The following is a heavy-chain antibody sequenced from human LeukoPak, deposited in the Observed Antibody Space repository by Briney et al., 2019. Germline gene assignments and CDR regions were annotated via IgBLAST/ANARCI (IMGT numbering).Heavy chain of an antibody. J-gene: IGHJ6*02. D-gene: IGHD2-15*01. CDR3: AKNLYCGGGSCYPSALGMDV. CDR1: GFTFSSYS. V-gene: IGHV3-21*04. CDR2: ISSSSSYI. Sequence: GGSLRLSCAASGFTFSSYSMNWVRQAPGKGLEWVSSISSSSSYIYYADSVKGRFTISRDNSKNTLFLQMNSLRAEDTAVYYCAKNLYCGGGSCYPSALGMDVWGQGTTVTVSS.